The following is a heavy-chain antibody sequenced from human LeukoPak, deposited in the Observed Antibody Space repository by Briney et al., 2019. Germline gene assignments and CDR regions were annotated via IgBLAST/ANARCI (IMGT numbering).Heavy chain of an antibody. Sequence: ASVKVSCKASGYTFTGYYMHWVRQAPGQGLEWMGRINPNSGGTNYAQKFQGRVTMTRDTSISTAYMELSRLRSDDTAVYYCARDGWKQLWLRNYYYMDVWGKGATVTVSS. J-gene: IGHJ6*03. V-gene: IGHV1-2*06. CDR1: GYTFTGYY. CDR2: INPNSGGT. CDR3: ARDGWKQLWLRNYYYMDV. D-gene: IGHD5-18*01.